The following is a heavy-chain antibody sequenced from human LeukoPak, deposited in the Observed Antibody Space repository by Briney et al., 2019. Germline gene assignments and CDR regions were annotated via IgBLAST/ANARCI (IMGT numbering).Heavy chain of an antibody. Sequence: GGSLRLSCAASGFTFHDYGMSWVRQVPGKGLEWVSGINWNSGNTGYADSVKGRFTISRDNAKNSLYLQMNSLRAEDTALYYCAKVGSQYYYDSSGPLDYWGQGTLVTVSS. J-gene: IGHJ4*02. CDR3: AKVGSQYYYDSSGPLDY. CDR2: INWNSGNT. CDR1: GFTFHDYG. V-gene: IGHV3-20*04. D-gene: IGHD3-22*01.